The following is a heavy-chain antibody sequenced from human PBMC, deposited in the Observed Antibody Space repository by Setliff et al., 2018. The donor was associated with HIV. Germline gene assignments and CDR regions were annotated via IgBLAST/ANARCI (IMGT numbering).Heavy chain of an antibody. Sequence: GSLRLSCAASGFTFISYSMNWVRQAQGKGLEWVSSISSSSSYIYYADSVKGRFTISRDNAKNSLYLQMNSLRAEDTAVYYCARCGFIAVAGTHYYYYMDVWGKGTTVTVSS. CDR3: ARCGFIAVAGTHYYYYMDV. J-gene: IGHJ6*03. D-gene: IGHD6-19*01. CDR1: GFTFISYS. CDR2: ISSSSSYI. V-gene: IGHV3-21*01.